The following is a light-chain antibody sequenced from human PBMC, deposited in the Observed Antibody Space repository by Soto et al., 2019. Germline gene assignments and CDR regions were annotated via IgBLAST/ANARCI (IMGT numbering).Light chain of an antibody. CDR1: QGISSL. CDR3: QQANSFPLT. Sequence: DIQMTQSPYSVSASVGDRVTITCRASQGISSLLAWYQQKPGKAPNLLIHTASSLQSGVPSRFSGSGSGTDFTLTISSLQPEDFASYYCQQANSFPLTFGGGTKVEIK. J-gene: IGKJ4*01. V-gene: IGKV1-12*01. CDR2: TAS.